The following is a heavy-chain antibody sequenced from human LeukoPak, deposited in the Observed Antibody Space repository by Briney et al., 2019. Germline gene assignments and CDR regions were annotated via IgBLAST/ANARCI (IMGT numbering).Heavy chain of an antibody. CDR2: ISNSGSYI. CDR1: GFTFSTYS. J-gene: IGHJ4*02. Sequence: GGSLRLSCAASGFTFSTYSMNWVRQAPGKGLEWVSSISNSGSYIYYADSVKGRFTISRDNAKNSLYLQMNSLRAEDTAVYYCAGSLAYCGGDCRLGDYWGQGTLVTVSS. D-gene: IGHD2-21*02. CDR3: AGSLAYCGGDCRLGDY. V-gene: IGHV3-21*01.